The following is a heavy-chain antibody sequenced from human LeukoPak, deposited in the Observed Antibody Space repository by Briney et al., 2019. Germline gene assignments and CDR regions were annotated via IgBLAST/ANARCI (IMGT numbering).Heavy chain of an antibody. V-gene: IGHV3-7*03. J-gene: IGHJ4*02. CDR3: AKAPNADTAMVGYYFDY. D-gene: IGHD5-18*01. CDR2: IKQDGSEK. CDR1: GFTFSSYW. Sequence: GGSLRLSCAASGFTFSSYWMSWVRQAPGKGLEWVANIKQDGSEKYYVDSVKGRFTISRDNAKNSLYLQMNSLRAEDTAVYYCAKAPNADTAMVGYYFDYWGQGTLVTVSS.